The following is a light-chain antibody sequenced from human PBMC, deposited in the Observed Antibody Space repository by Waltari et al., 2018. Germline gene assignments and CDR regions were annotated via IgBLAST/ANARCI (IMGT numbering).Light chain of an antibody. Sequence: DIVMTQSPDSLAVSLGERATINCKSSQSVLYSSNNKNYLAWYQQKPGQPPKLLIYWASTRESGVPDRFSGSGAGTDFTHTISSLQAEDVAVYYCQQYYSTPWTFGQGTKVESK. V-gene: IGKV4-1*01. CDR1: QSVLYSSNNKNY. J-gene: IGKJ1*01. CDR3: QQYYSTPWT. CDR2: WAS.